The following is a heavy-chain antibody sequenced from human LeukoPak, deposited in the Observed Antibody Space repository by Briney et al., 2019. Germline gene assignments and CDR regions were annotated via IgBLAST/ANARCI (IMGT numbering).Heavy chain of an antibody. CDR1: GFTFSSYA. CDR3: ARDSSSWLNYYYYGMDV. V-gene: IGHV3-30*04. CDR2: ISYDGSNK. Sequence: QPGGSLRLSCAASGFTFSSYAMHWVRQAPGKGLEWVAVISYDGSNKYYADSVKGRFTISRDNSKNTLYLQMSSLRAEDTAVYYCARDSSSWLNYYYYGMDVWGQGTTVTVSS. J-gene: IGHJ6*02. D-gene: IGHD6-13*01.